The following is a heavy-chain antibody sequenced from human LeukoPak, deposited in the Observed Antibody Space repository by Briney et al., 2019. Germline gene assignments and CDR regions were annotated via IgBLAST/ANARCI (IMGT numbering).Heavy chain of an antibody. D-gene: IGHD6-13*01. CDR3: ARLLQRKGIAAAGTLIYMDV. V-gene: IGHV4-34*01. Sequence: SETLSLTCTVYGGSFSGYYWSWIRQPPGKGLEWIGEINHSGSTNYNPSLKSRVTISLDTSKNQFSLKLSSVTAADTAVYYCARLLQRKGIAAAGTLIYMDVWGKGTTVTVSS. J-gene: IGHJ6*03. CDR2: INHSGST. CDR1: GGSFSGYY.